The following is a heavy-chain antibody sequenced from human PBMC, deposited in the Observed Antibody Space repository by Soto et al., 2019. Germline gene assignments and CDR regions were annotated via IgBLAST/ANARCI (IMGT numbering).Heavy chain of an antibody. Sequence: SETLSLTCGVSGGSISSSNWWYWVRQPPGKGLEWIGEIYHTGNTNYNPSLKSRVTMSVDKSKDQFSLKLNSVIAADTAVDYCARGPTFDPWGQGILVTVSS. CDR3: ARGPTFDP. J-gene: IGHJ5*02. CDR1: GGSISSSNW. CDR2: IYHTGNT. V-gene: IGHV4-4*02.